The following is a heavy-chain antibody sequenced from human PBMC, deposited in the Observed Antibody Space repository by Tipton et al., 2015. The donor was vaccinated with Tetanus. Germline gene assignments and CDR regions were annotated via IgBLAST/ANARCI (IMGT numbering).Heavy chain of an antibody. CDR2: VSDTGNT. J-gene: IGHJ4*02. Sequence: TLSLTCSVSVGSISGYFFNWIRQPPGEGLEWLGFVSDTGNTNYNPSLKSRITFSVDTSKNQLSLKLRSVTAADTAVYYCARGSRVLGPWFYWGQGTLVTVSS. V-gene: IGHV4-59*12. CDR3: ARGSRVLGPWFY. D-gene: IGHD3-16*01. CDR1: VGSISGYF.